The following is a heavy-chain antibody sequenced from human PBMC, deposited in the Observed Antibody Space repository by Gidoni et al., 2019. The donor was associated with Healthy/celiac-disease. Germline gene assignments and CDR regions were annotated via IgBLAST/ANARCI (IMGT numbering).Heavy chain of an antibody. V-gene: IGHV5-51*01. CDR3: ATAYYYDSSGYYYGYYFDY. CDR1: GYSFTSYW. D-gene: IGHD3-22*01. J-gene: IGHJ4*02. Sequence: EVQLVQSGAEVKKPGESLKISCTGSGYSFTSYWIGWVRQMPGKGLEWMGIIYPGDSDTRYSPSFQGQVTISADKSISTAYLQWSSLKASDTAMYYCATAYYYDSSGYYYGYYFDYWGQGTLVTVSS. CDR2: IYPGDSDT.